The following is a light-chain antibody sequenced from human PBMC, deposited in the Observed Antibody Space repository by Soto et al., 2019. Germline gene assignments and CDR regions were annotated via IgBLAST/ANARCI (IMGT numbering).Light chain of an antibody. CDR2: WAS. CDR3: QSYYSSPYS. Sequence: DIVLTQSPDSLAVSLGERATINCKSSQRVLYSSNNKNYSAWYQQKPGQPPKLLIYWASTRDSGVPDRFSGSGSETDFTLTIGSLQAEDVAVYYCQSYYSSPYSFRQGTKLEFK. V-gene: IGKV4-1*01. J-gene: IGKJ2*01. CDR1: QRVLYSSNNKNY.